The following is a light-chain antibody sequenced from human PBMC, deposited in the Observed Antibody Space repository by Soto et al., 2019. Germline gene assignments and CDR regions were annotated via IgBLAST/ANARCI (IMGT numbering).Light chain of an antibody. CDR1: QTISSW. CDR2: DAS. CDR3: QRYDDYSALT. Sequence: DSQMAQSPSTLSSSVAGRVTSSGRASQTISSWLAWYQQKPGKAPKLLIHDASSLESGVPSRFSGSGSGTEFTLTISSLQPDDFATYYCQRYDDYSALTFGGGTKVDIK. V-gene: IGKV1-5*01. J-gene: IGKJ4*01.